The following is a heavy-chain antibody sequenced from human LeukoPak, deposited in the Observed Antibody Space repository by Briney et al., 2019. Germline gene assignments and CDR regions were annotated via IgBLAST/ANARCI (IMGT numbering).Heavy chain of an antibody. J-gene: IGHJ6*03. D-gene: IGHD3-3*01. Sequence: PGGSLRLSCAASGFSFRDFWMTWVRQAPGKGLEWVSSISSSSSYIYYADSVKGRFTISRDNAKNSLYLQMNSLRAEDTAVYYCARPPYDFWGGYSPAYYYYYYMDVWGKGTTVTVSS. CDR1: GFSFRDFW. CDR2: ISSSSSYI. V-gene: IGHV3-21*01. CDR3: ARPPYDFWGGYSPAYYYYYYMDV.